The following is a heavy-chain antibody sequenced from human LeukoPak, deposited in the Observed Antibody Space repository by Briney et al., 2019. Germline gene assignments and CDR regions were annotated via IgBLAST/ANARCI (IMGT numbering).Heavy chain of an antibody. Sequence: SETLSLTCTVSGVSITSSDFYWGWIRQPPGKGLEWIATISYSGRTYYNPSLKTRLTISVDTSKNQFSLKLLSVAAADTAVYYCARLKSYCGGDCYPDQFHNWGQGTLVTVSP. V-gene: IGHV4-39*01. D-gene: IGHD2-21*02. CDR2: ISYSGRT. J-gene: IGHJ4*02. CDR1: GVSITSSDFY. CDR3: ARLKSYCGGDCYPDQFHN.